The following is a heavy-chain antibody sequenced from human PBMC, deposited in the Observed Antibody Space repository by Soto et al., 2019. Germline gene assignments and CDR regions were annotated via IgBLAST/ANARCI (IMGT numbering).Heavy chain of an antibody. Sequence: GGSLRLSCAASGFTFSSYAMHWVRQAPGKGLEWVAVISYDGSNKYYADSVKGRFTISRDNSKNTLYLQMNSLRAEDTAVYYCARGYDSSGPAYWGQGTLVTVSS. CDR1: GFTFSSYA. D-gene: IGHD3-22*01. CDR2: ISYDGSNK. CDR3: ARGYDSSGPAY. V-gene: IGHV3-30-3*01. J-gene: IGHJ4*02.